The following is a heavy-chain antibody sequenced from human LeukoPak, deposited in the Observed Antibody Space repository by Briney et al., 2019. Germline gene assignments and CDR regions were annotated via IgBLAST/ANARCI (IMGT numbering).Heavy chain of an antibody. CDR1: GFTFDDYA. D-gene: IGHD2-2*01. CDR2: IYSGGST. CDR3: ARGSYDSFDY. Sequence: GGSLRLSCAASGFTFDDYAMHWVRQAPGKGLEWVSVIYSGGSTYYADSVKGRFTISRDNSKNTLYLQMNSLRAEDTAVYYCARGSYDSFDYWGQGTLVTVSS. V-gene: IGHV3-53*01. J-gene: IGHJ4*02.